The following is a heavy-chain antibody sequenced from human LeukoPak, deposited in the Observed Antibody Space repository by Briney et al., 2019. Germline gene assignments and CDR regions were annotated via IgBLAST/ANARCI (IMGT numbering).Heavy chain of an antibody. CDR1: GYTFTGYY. Sequence: GASVKVSCKASGYTFTGYYMHWVRQAPGQGLEWMGWINPNSGDTNYAQKFQGRVTMTRDTSISTAYMELSRLRSDDPAVYYCARESTLAHLRYFDWSPAFDYWGQGTLVTVSS. CDR2: INPNSGDT. V-gene: IGHV1-2*02. CDR3: ARESTLAHLRYFDWSPAFDY. D-gene: IGHD3-9*01. J-gene: IGHJ4*02.